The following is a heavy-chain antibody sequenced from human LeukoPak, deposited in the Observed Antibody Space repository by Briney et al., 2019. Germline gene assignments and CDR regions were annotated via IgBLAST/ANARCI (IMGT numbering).Heavy chain of an antibody. CDR2: ISCDGSNK. D-gene: IGHD3-10*01. J-gene: IGHJ4*02. CDR1: GFTFSSYA. CDR3: AKSFWWFGEFSPFDY. Sequence: QAGGSLRLSCAASGFTFSSYAMHWVRQAPGKGLEGVAGISCDGSNKYYADSMKGRFTISRDNAKNSLYLQMNSLRAEDTAVYYCAKSFWWFGEFSPFDYWGQGTLVTVSS. V-gene: IGHV3-30*04.